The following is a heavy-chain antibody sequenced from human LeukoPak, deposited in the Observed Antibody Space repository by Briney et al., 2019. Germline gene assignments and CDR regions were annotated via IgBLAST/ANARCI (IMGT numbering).Heavy chain of an antibody. J-gene: IGHJ6*02. CDR3: GRDRSDYYGSGSYFYYYGMDV. CDR1: GFTVSSNY. D-gene: IGHD3-10*01. Sequence: GGSLRLSCAASGFTVSSNYMSWVRQAPGKGLDWVSVIYSGGSTYYSDSVKGRFTISRDDSKNTLYLQMNSLRAEDKAVYYCGRDRSDYYGSGSYFYYYGMDVWGQGTTVTVSS. CDR2: IYSGGST. V-gene: IGHV3-53*01.